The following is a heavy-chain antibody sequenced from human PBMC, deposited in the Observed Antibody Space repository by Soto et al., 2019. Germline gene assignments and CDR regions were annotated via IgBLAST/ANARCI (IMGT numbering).Heavy chain of an antibody. J-gene: IGHJ4*02. CDR1: GGPVRSRSYW. Sequence: QVQLQESGPGLVKPSETLSLTCTVSGGPVRSRSYWWTWIRQSPGRGLEWIGSLYYSGSTKYNPSLKRRVSTSVDTSKSQFSLTLTSVTAAATAVYYCARDQRDDFAWGSKGVFDQWGPGTLVTISS. V-gene: IGHV4-61*01. CDR3: ARDQRDDFAWGSKGVFDQ. CDR2: LYYSGST. D-gene: IGHD3-16*01.